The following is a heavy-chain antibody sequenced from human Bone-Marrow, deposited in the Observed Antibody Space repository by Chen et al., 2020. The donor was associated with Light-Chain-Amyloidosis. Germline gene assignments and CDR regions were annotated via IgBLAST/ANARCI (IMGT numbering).Heavy chain of an antibody. CDR2: FYHTGST. D-gene: IGHD3-16*01. CDR3: ARVGGGFYYGLDV. Sequence: QVQLQESGPGLAKPSGTLSLTCAVSGGPISSSNWWSWVRQPPGEGLEWIGEFYHTGSTNYNPSLKSRVTISVDKSRNQFSLELNSVTAADTAVYYCARVGGGFYYGLDVWGQGTTVTVSS. J-gene: IGHJ6*02. V-gene: IGHV4-4*02. CDR1: GGPISSSNW.